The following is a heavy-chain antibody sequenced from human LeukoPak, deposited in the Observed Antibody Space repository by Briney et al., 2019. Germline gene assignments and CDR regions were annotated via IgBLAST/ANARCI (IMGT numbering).Heavy chain of an antibody. V-gene: IGHV4-59*01. CDR3: ARAQSGVVGY. CDR1: GGSISSYY. CDR2: IYYSGST. J-gene: IGHJ4*02. D-gene: IGHD2-2*01. Sequence: SETLSLTCTVSGGSISSYYWSWIRQPPGKGLEWTGYIYYSGSTNYNPSLKSRVTISVDTSKNQFSLKLSSVTAADTAVYYCARAQSGVVGYWGQGTLVTVSS.